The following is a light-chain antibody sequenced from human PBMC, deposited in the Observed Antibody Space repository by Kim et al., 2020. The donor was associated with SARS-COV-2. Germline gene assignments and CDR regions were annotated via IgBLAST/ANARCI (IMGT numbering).Light chain of an antibody. V-gene: IGKV3-20*01. CDR1: QSLSSSY. CDR2: GAS. Sequence: PGERAHLSCRASQSLSSSYLAWYQHKPGQSPRLLIHGASSRATGVPDRFRGGGSGTDFTLTITRLEPEDFAVYYCQQYGRSPTTFGQGTRLEIK. J-gene: IGKJ5*01. CDR3: QQYGRSPTT.